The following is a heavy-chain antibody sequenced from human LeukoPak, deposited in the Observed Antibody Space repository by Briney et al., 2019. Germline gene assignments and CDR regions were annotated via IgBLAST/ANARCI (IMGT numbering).Heavy chain of an antibody. CDR1: GGSFSGYY. CDR3: ANGRGSGSYFDGG. CDR2: INRGGDT. D-gene: IGHD3-10*01. J-gene: IGHJ4*02. V-gene: IGHV4-34*01. Sequence: PSETLSLTCAVYGGSFSGYYWTCIRQPPGKGLEWIGEINRGGDTNYNPSLNGRVTISVDSSKNQFSLKLNFVIAADTAIYYCANGRGSGSYFDGGWGQGTLVTVSS.